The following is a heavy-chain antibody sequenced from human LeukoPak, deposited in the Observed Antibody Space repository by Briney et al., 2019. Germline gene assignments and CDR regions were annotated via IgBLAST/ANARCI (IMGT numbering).Heavy chain of an antibody. D-gene: IGHD1-26*01. CDR1: GGTFSSYA. J-gene: IGHJ4*02. CDR3: ARDPVGGSTIFDY. CDR2: IIPIFGTA. Sequence: SVKVSCKASGGTFSSYAISWVRQAPGQGLEWMGGIIPIFGTANYAQKFQGRVTITADESTSAAYMELSSLRSEDTAVYYCARDPVGGSTIFDYWGQGTLVTVSS. V-gene: IGHV1-69*13.